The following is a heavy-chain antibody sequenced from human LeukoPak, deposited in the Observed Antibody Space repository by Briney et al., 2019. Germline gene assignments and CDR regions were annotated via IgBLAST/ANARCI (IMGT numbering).Heavy chain of an antibody. CDR1: GGTFISYA. D-gene: IGHD3-10*01. V-gene: IGHV1-69*04. Sequence: SVKVSCKASGGTFISYAISWVRQAPGQGLEWMGRIIPILGIANYAQKFQGRVTITADKSTSTAYMELSSLRSEDTAVYYCARVESTGGSGSSHDAFDIWAKGQWSPSLQ. CDR2: IIPILGIA. CDR3: ARVESTGGSGSSHDAFDI. J-gene: IGHJ3*02.